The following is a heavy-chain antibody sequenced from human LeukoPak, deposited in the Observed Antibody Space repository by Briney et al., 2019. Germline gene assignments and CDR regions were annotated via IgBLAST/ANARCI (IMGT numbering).Heavy chain of an antibody. CDR2: ISGSGDNT. CDR3: AKGRGTAVTSAANY. D-gene: IGHD4-17*01. Sequence: GGSLRLSCAASGFTFSSYAMSWVRQAPGKGLEWVSSISGSGDNTYYADSVKDRFSISRDNSKTTVSLQMNSLRGEDTAVYYCAKGRGTAVTSAANYWGQGTLVTVSS. V-gene: IGHV3-23*01. J-gene: IGHJ4*02. CDR1: GFTFSSYA.